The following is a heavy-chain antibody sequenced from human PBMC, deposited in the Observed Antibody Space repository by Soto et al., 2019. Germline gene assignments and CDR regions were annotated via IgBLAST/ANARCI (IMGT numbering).Heavy chain of an antibody. V-gene: IGHV4-4*02. J-gene: IGHJ3*02. CDR2: IYHSGST. CDR3: GKSPKGDSYGGGGCDM. Sequence: PSETLSRTCTVSGGSTSSSNFWSWVRQPPGKGLERIGEIYHSGSTNYNPSLQSRVTISVDTSENQFSLKMRSVTAADTAVYYCGKSPKGDSYGGGGCDMGGQEPRVKVSS. D-gene: IGHD2-15*01. CDR1: GGSTSSSNF.